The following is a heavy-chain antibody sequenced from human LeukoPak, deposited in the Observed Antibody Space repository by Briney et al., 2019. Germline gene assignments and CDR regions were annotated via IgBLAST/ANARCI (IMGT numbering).Heavy chain of an antibody. J-gene: IGHJ6*03. CDR2: ITSSSSYI. D-gene: IGHD3-16*01. CDR1: GFTFSTYN. V-gene: IGHV3-21*01. Sequence: GGSLRLSCAASGFTFSTYNMNWVRQAPGKGLEWVSSITSSSSYIYYADSVKGRFTISRDNAKNTLYLQINSLSAEDTAVYYCYVHHYYYYMDVWGKGTTVTVSS. CDR3: YVHHYYYYMDV.